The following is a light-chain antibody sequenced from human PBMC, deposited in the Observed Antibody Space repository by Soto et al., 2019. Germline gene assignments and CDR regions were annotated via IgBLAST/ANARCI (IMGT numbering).Light chain of an antibody. CDR2: GDD. V-gene: IGLV6-57*02. Sequence: NFMLTQPHSVSESPGKTVTISCTGSGGSIASNYVQCYQQRPGSAPTTVIYGDDQRPSGVPDRFSGSIDSSSNSASLTISGLRTEDEADYYCQSYDSSNVVFGGGTKLTVL. J-gene: IGLJ2*01. CDR3: QSYDSSNVV. CDR1: GGSIASNY.